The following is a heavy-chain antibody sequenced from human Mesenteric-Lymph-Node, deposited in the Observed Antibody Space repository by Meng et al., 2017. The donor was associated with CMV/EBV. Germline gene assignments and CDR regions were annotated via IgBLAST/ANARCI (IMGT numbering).Heavy chain of an antibody. V-gene: IGHV3-11*01. Sequence: GESLKISCAASGFTFSDYYMSWIRQAPGKGLEWVSYISSSGSTIYYADSVKGRFTISRDNAKNSLYLQMSSLRAEDTAVYYCARDPQYYYDDSGYYAYWGQGTLVTVSS. CDR2: ISSSGSTI. D-gene: IGHD3-22*01. CDR3: ARDPQYYYDDSGYYAY. J-gene: IGHJ4*02. CDR1: GFTFSDYY.